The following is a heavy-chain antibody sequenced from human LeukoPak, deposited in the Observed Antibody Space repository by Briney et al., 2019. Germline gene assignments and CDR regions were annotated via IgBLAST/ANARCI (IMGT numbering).Heavy chain of an antibody. Sequence: SETLSLTCTVPGGSISSYYWSWIRQPPGKGLEWIGYIYYSGSTNYNPSLKSRVTISVDTSKNQFSLKLSSVTAVDTAVYYCARTFGYSSSRIHYWGQGTLVTVSS. D-gene: IGHD6-13*01. CDR3: ARTFGYSSSRIHY. CDR1: GGSISSYY. V-gene: IGHV4-59*08. J-gene: IGHJ4*02. CDR2: IYYSGST.